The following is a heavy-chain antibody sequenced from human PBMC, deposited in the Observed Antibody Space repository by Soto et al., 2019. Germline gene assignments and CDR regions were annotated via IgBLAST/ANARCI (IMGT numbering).Heavy chain of an antibody. CDR1: GYTFTTYA. J-gene: IGHJ6*02. D-gene: IGHD1-26*01. CDR2: INPASAHT. V-gene: IGHV1-3*01. Sequence: QVQLVQSGAEVKKPGASVKVSCKASGYTFTTYALHWVRQAPGQRPECMGWINPASAHTKYSKKFQDRVTITRDTSASTGYMELSSLRSEDKAVYYCGRSVVGATGEILYNAMDVWGQGTKVTVYS. CDR3: GRSVVGATGEILYNAMDV.